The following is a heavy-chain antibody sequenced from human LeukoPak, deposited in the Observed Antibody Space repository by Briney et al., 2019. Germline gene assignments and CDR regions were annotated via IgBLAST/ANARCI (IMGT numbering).Heavy chain of an antibody. CDR2: INHSGST. CDR1: GGSFSGYY. Sequence: SGTLSRTCAVYGGSFSGYYWSWIREPPGKGLERIGEINHSGSTNYNPSLKSRVTISVDTSKNQFSLKLSSVTAADTALYYCVRGDNILFDYWGQGTLDTVSS. J-gene: IGHJ4*02. D-gene: IGHD1-14*01. CDR3: VRGDNILFDY. V-gene: IGHV4-34*01.